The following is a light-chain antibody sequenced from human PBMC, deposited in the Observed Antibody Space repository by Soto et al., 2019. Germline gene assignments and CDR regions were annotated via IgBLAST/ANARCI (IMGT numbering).Light chain of an antibody. J-gene: IGLJ2*01. Sequence: QSALTQPASVSGSPGQSITISCTGTSSDVGGYNYVSWYQQHPGKAPKLMIYDVSNRPSGVSNRFSGSKSGNTASLTISGLQAEDGADYYCSSYTSSSFVVFGGGTTLTVL. V-gene: IGLV2-14*01. CDR2: DVS. CDR3: SSYTSSSFVV. CDR1: SSDVGGYNY.